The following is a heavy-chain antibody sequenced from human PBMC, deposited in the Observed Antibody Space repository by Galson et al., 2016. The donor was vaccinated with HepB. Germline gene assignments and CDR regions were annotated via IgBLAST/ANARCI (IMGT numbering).Heavy chain of an antibody. CDR2: ISGSGGRI. Sequence: SLRLSCAASGFTFSNYAMNWVRQAPGKGLEWVSSISGSGGRIYYAASGEGRFTISRDNSKNTLHRQMNSLRAEDTAVYYCAKGGNTAARFFRRDTPFDYSGQGTLVTVSS. CDR1: GFTFSNYA. V-gene: IGHV3-23*01. CDR3: AKGGNTAARFFRRDTPFDY. J-gene: IGHJ4*02. D-gene: IGHD6-6*01.